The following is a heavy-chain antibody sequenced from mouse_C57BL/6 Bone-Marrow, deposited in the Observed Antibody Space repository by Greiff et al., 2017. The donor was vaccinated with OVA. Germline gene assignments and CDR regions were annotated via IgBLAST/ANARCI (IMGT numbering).Heavy chain of an antibody. CDR1: GFSLTSYG. Sequence: QVQLKESGPGLVAPSQSLSITCTVSGFSLTSYGVHWVRQPPGKGLEWLVVIWSDGSTTYNSALKSRLSISKDNSKSQVFLKMNSLQTDDTAMYYCARSDYETDYAMDYWGQGTSVTVSS. J-gene: IGHJ4*01. D-gene: IGHD1-1*01. CDR2: IWSDGST. V-gene: IGHV2-6*03. CDR3: ARSDYETDYAMDY.